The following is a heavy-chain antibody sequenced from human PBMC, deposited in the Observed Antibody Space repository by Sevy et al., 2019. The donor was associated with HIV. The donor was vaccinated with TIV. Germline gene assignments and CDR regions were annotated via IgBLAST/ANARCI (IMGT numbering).Heavy chain of an antibody. CDR2: ISYDGRNT. CDR3: VRDGGYDSRGYDLSNY. Sequence: GGSLRLSCAASGFTFSTYAMHWVRQAPGKGLEWVAVISYDGRNTYYADSVKGRFTISRDSSKNILYLQMNSLRAEDTAVYFCVRDGGYDSRGYDLSNYWVQGTLVTVSS. J-gene: IGHJ4*02. V-gene: IGHV3-30*04. CDR1: GFTFSTYA. D-gene: IGHD3-22*01.